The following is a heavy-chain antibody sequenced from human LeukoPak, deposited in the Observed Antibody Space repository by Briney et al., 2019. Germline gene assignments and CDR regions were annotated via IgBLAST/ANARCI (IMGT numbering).Heavy chain of an antibody. CDR3: ASAGNPHYFDF. CDR1: GGSISSYY. CDR2: IYTSGST. J-gene: IGHJ4*02. V-gene: IGHV4-4*07. Sequence: SETLSLTCTVSGGSISSYYWSWIRQPAGKGLEWIGRIYTSGSTNYNPSLKSRVTMSVDTSKNQFSLTLNSVTAADAAVYYCASAGNPHYFDFWGQGPLVTVSS.